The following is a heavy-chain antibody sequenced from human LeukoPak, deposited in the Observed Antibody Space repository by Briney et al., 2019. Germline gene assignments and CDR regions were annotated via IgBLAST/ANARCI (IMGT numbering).Heavy chain of an antibody. CDR2: IYYSGST. D-gene: IGHD6-6*01. J-gene: IGHJ5*02. V-gene: IGHV4-39*07. Sequence: NPSETLSLTCTVSGGSISSSSYYWGWIRQPPGKGLEWIGSIYYSGSTYYNPSLKSRVTISVDTSKNQFSLKLSSVTAADTAVYYCARLPGRPPSYSTSPAEWDNWFDPWGQGTLVTVSS. CDR3: ARLPGRPPSYSTSPAEWDNWFDP. CDR1: GGSISSSSYY.